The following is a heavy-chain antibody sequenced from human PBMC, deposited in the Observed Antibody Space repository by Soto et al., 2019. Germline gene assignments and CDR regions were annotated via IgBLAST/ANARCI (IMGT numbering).Heavy chain of an antibody. CDR3: ARGSYSNYYYYYGMDV. CDR1: GFTFSSYG. J-gene: IGHJ6*01. D-gene: IGHD4-4*01. Sequence: QVQLVESEGGVVQPGRSLRLSCAASGFTFSSYGMHWVRQAPGKGLEWVAVIWYDGSNKYYADSVKGRFTISRDNSKNTLYLQMNSLRAEDTAVYYCARGSYSNYYYYYGMDVWGQGTTVTVSS. CDR2: IWYDGSNK. V-gene: IGHV3-33*01.